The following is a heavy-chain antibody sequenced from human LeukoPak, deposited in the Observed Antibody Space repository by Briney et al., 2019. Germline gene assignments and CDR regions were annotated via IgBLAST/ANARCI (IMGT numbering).Heavy chain of an antibody. J-gene: IGHJ4*02. V-gene: IGHV1-2*06. CDR2: INRNSGGT. D-gene: IGHD6-13*01. Sequence: GASVKVSCKASGYTFTGYYIYWARQAPGQGLEWMGRINRNSGGTDYGQKFQGRVTMTRDTSVTTAYMELSRLTSDDTAVYYCARDTSRAAGPRWGQGTLVTVSS. CDR1: GYTFTGYY. CDR3: ARDTSRAAGPR.